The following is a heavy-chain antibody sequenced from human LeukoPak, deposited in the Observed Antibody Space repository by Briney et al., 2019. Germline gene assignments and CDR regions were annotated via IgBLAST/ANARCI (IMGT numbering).Heavy chain of an antibody. CDR1: GYTFTSYG. CDR2: ISAYNGNT. CDR3: ARDVEPYYYESSGYSPFDY. Sequence: ASVKVSCKASGYTFTSYGISWVRQAPGQGLEWMGWISAYNGNTNYAQKLQGRVTMTTDTSTSTAYMELRSLRSDDTAVYYCARDVEPYYYESSGYSPFDYWGQGTLVTVSS. V-gene: IGHV1-18*01. J-gene: IGHJ4*02. D-gene: IGHD3-22*01.